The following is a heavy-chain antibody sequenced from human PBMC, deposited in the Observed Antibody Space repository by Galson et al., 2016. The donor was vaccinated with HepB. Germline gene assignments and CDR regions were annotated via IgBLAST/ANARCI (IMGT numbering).Heavy chain of an antibody. D-gene: IGHD1/OR15-1a*01. V-gene: IGHV3-33*06. CDR1: GLTFSNYG. CDR2: IWNDGSQK. CDR3: AKGTTLQVHFGYFDH. J-gene: IGHJ4*02. Sequence: SLRLSCAASGLTFSNYGMHWVRQAPGKGLEWVALIWNDGSQKYSADSVKGRFTISRDNSKNTLYLQMNSLRVDDTAVYYCAKGTTLQVHFGYFDHWGQGTLVTVSS.